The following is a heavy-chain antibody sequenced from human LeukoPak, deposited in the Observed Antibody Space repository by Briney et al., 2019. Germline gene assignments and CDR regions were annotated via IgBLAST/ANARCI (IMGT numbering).Heavy chain of an antibody. V-gene: IGHV3-21*01. CDR3: ARDFFPAGHYYGSGSYYNGGVGYFDY. D-gene: IGHD3-10*01. CDR2: ISSSSSYI. CDR1: GFTFSSYS. J-gene: IGHJ4*02. Sequence: GGSLRLSCAASGFTFSSYSMNWVRQAPEKGLEWVSSISSSSSYIYYADSVKGRFTISRDNAKNSLYLQMNSLRAEDTAVYYCARDFFPAGHYYGSGSYYNGGVGYFDYWGQGTLVTVSS.